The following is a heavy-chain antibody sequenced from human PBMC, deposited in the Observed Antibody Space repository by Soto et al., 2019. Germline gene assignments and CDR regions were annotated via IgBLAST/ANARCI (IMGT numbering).Heavy chain of an antibody. V-gene: IGHV1-69*01. D-gene: IGHD3-10*01. CDR2: IIPIFGTA. J-gene: IGHJ4*02. CDR3: AKVQSSGAYYDDDC. Sequence: QVQLVQSGPEVKKPGSSVKVSCTASGGPSNNLAICWVRQAPGQGLEWMGGIIPIFGTANYAQKFQGRVTMTADQSTRTAYMGLRSLRSEDTAIYDCAKVQSSGAYYDDDCGGQGTLVTVSS. CDR1: GGPSNNLA.